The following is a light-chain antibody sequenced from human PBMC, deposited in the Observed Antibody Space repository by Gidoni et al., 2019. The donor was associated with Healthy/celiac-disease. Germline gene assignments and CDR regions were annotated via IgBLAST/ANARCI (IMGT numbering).Light chain of an antibody. CDR3: QQYNNGPRWT. CDR1: QSVSSN. Sequence: EIVMTQSPAILSVSPGERATLSCRASQSVSSNLAWSQQKPGQAPRLLIYGASTRATVIPARFRGSGSGTEFTLTISSLHSEDFAVYYCQQYNNGPRWTFGQGTKVEIK. V-gene: IGKV3-15*01. CDR2: GAS. J-gene: IGKJ1*01.